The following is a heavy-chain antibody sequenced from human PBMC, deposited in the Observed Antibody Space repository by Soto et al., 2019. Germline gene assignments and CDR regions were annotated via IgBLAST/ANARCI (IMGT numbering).Heavy chain of an antibody. Sequence: GGSLRLSCASSGFTFSSYSMNWVRQAPGKGLEWVSSISSSSSYIYYADSVKGRFTISRDNAKNSLYLQMNSLRAEDTAVYYCANDYDDAFDIWGQGTMVTVSS. V-gene: IGHV3-21*01. J-gene: IGHJ3*02. CDR3: ANDYDDAFDI. D-gene: IGHD4-17*01. CDR1: GFTFSSYS. CDR2: ISSSSSYI.